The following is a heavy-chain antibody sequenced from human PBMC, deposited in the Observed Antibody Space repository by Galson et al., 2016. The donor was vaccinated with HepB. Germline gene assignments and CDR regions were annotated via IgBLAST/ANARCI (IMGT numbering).Heavy chain of an antibody. CDR2: TYYRSKWSS. V-gene: IGHV6-1*01. CDR1: RNTAA. Sequence: RNTAAWNWIRQSPSRGLEWLGRTYYRSKWSSDYAVSMKSRITINADTSMNQFSLQLNSVTPEDTAVYYCASGTGAYVQWGQGTLATVSS. J-gene: IGHJ4*02. CDR3: ASGTGAYVQ. D-gene: IGHD5-12*01.